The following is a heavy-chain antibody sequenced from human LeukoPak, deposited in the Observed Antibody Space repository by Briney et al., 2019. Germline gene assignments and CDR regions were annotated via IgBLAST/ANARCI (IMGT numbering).Heavy chain of an antibody. CDR3: ARGRHDITMIVVVMTSVSYYLDV. J-gene: IGHJ6*03. Sequence: SETLSLTCTVSGGSISSSSYYWGWIRQPPGKGLEWIGSIYYSGSTYYNPSLKSRVTISVDTSKNQFSLKLSSVTAADTAVYYCARGRHDITMIVVVMTSVSYYLDVWGKGTTVTVS. CDR1: GGSISSSSYY. V-gene: IGHV4-39*01. CDR2: IYYSGST. D-gene: IGHD3-22*01.